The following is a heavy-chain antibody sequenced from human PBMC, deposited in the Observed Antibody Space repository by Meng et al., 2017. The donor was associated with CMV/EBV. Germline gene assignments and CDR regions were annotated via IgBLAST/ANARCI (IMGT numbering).Heavy chain of an antibody. D-gene: IGHD6-19*01. V-gene: IGHV4-38-2*02. J-gene: IGHJ4*02. Sequence: SETLSLTCTVSGYSISSGYYWGWIRQPPGKGLEWIGSIYHSGSTYYNPSLKSRVTISVDTSKNQFSLKLSSVTAADTAVYYRARGISEAGPFDYWGQGTLVTVSS. CDR2: IYHSGST. CDR3: ARGISEAGPFDY. CDR1: GYSISSGYY.